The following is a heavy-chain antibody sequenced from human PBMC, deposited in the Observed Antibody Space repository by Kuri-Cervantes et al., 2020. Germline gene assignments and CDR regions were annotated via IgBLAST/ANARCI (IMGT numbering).Heavy chain of an antibody. CDR1: GYTLTELS. Sequence: ASVKVSCKVSGYTLTELSMHWVRQAPGKGLEWMGGIIPIFGTANYAQKFQGWVTMTRDTSISTAYMELSRLRSEDTAVYYCATGCSGGSCTNDYWGQGTLVTVSS. CDR3: ATGCSGGSCTNDY. CDR2: IIPIFGTA. J-gene: IGHJ4*02. V-gene: IGHV1-2*04. D-gene: IGHD2-15*01.